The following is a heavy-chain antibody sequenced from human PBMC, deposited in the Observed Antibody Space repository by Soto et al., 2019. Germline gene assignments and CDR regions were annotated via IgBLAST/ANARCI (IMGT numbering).Heavy chain of an antibody. CDR2: INHSGST. V-gene: IGHV4-34*01. J-gene: IGHJ3*02. D-gene: IGHD3-16*02. CDR3: ARAWYDYIWGSYRKLPDAFDI. Sequence: NPSETLSLTCAVYGGSFSGYYWSWIRQPPGKGLEWIGEINHSGSTNYNPSLKSRVTISVDTSKNQFSLKLSSVTAADTAVYYCARAWYDYIWGSYRKLPDAFDIWGQGTMVTVSS. CDR1: GGSFSGYY.